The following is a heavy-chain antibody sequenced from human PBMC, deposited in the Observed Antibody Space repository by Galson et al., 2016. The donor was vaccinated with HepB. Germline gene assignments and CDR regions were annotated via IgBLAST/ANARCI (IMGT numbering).Heavy chain of an antibody. D-gene: IGHD3-10*01. CDR1: GFTFNANA. CDR3: AKKWISDGCYY. J-gene: IGHJ4*02. Sequence: SLRLSCAASGFTFNANAMTWVRQAPGKGLEWVGGISGNGATIYYADYAKGRFTISRDNPKNSVYLQMNSLRAEDTALYYCAKKWISDGCYYWGQGTPVTVSS. V-gene: IGHV3-23*01. CDR2: ISGNGATI.